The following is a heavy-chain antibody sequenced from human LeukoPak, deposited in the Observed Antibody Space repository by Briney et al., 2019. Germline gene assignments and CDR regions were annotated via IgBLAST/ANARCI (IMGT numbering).Heavy chain of an antibody. CDR3: ARELLGTIGY. J-gene: IGHJ4*02. CDR2: IKQDESET. V-gene: IGHV3-7*01. Sequence: GGALRLSFLASGFTLSRYGMPSVGPAPATGVEWVANIKQDESETYYMDSVKGRFTISRDNAKNSLFLQMNSLRAEDTAVYYCARELLGTIGYWGQGTLVTVSS. D-gene: IGHD7-27*01. CDR1: GFTLSRYG.